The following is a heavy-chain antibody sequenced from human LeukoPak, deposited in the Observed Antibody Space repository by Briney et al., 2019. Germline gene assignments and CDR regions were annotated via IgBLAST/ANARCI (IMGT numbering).Heavy chain of an antibody. J-gene: IGHJ3*02. V-gene: IGHV1-2*02. CDR3: ARDGATENAFDI. CDR2: INPNSGGT. CDR1: GYTFTGYY. Sequence: ASVKVSCKASGYTFTGYYMHWVRQAPGQGLEWMGWINPNSGGTNYAQKFQGRATMTRDTSISTAYMELSRLRSDDTAVYYCARDGATENAFDIWGQGTMVTVSS. D-gene: IGHD2-21*02.